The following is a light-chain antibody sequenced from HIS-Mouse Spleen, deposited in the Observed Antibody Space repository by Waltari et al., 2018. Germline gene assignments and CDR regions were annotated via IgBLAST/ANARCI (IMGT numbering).Light chain of an antibody. V-gene: IGLV3-10*01. Sequence: SYELTQPPSVSVSPGQTARITCPGDAFPTNSASWYQQKSGQAPVLVIYEDSKRPSGIPERFSGSSSGTMATLTISGAQVEDEADYYCYSTDSSGNHRVFGGGTKLTVL. CDR2: EDS. J-gene: IGLJ2*01. CDR1: AFPTNS. CDR3: YSTDSSGNHRV.